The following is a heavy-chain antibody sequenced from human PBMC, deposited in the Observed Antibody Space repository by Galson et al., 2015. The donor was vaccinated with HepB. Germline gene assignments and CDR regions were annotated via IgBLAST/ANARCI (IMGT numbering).Heavy chain of an antibody. Sequence: SLRLSCAASGFTFSSFWMTWVRQAPGKGLEWVANINGDGSEKYSLDSVKGRFTISRDNSKNSLYLQMNSLRAEDTAVYYCARGATSSGYYRENDAFDIWGHGTMVTVSS. CDR1: GFTFSSFW. CDR3: ARGATSSGYYRENDAFDI. D-gene: IGHD3-22*01. J-gene: IGHJ3*02. V-gene: IGHV3-7*04. CDR2: INGDGSEK.